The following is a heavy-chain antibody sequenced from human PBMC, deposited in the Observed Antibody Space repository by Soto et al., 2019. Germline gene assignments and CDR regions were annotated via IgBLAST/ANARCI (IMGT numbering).Heavy chain of an antibody. J-gene: IGHJ4*02. CDR2: IFGGGFGA. CDR1: GFTFSDFA. V-gene: IGHV3-23*01. CDR3: AKQRGRPSESYSFDY. D-gene: IGHD6-6*01. Sequence: EVQLMESGGGLVQTGGSLRLSCAASGFTFSDFAMSWVRQAPGEGLEWVSGIFGGGFGAFYAGSVRGRFTISRDNSRNTLYLQMDSLRAEAAAVYYCAKQRGRPSESYSFDYWGQGTLVTVSS.